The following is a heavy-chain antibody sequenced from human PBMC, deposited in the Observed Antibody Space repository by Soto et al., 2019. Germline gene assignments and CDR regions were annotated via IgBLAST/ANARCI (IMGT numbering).Heavy chain of an antibody. CDR2: IYHSGST. CDR3: VREAYISYGHAIDH. Sequence: AETLSLTFAVSCGSISSTNRWSWVRQPPGRGLGWIGEIYHSGSTNYNPSLKSRGAISVDTSKNQFSLRLTSVTAADTAIYGCVREAYISYGHAIDHWGQGTLVTDST. CDR1: CGSISSTNR. J-gene: IGHJ4*02. D-gene: IGHD1-26*01. V-gene: IGHV4-4*01.